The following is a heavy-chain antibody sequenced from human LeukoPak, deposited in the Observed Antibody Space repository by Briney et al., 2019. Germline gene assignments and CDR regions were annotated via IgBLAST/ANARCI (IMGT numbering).Heavy chain of an antibody. J-gene: IGHJ4*02. CDR2: IYHSGST. CDR1: GGSISSSNW. Sequence: SETLSLTCAVSGGSISSSNWWSWVRQPPGKGLEWIGEIYHSGSTNYNPSLKSRVTISVDKSKNQFSLKLSSVTAADTAVYYCAKETLNYAAYYFDYWGQGTLVTVSS. CDR3: AKETLNYAAYYFDY. D-gene: IGHD4/OR15-4a*01. V-gene: IGHV4-4*02.